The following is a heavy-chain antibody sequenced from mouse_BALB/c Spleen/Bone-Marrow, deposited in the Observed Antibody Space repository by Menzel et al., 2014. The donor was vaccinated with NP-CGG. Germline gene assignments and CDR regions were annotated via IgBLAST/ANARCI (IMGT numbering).Heavy chain of an antibody. V-gene: IGHV3-2*02. Sequence: EVKLMESGPGLVKPSQSLSLPCTVTGYSITRDYAWNWIRQFTGNKLEWMGYISYSGSTTYNPSLKSRFSITRDTSKNQFFLQLNSVTTEDTATYYCARSSSYDYDVGFAYWGQGTLVTVSA. D-gene: IGHD2-4*01. J-gene: IGHJ3*01. CDR1: GYSITRDYA. CDR3: ARSSSYDYDVGFAY. CDR2: ISYSGST.